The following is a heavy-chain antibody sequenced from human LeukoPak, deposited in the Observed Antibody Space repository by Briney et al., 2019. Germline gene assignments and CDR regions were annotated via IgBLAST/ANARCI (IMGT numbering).Heavy chain of an antibody. Sequence: PSETLSLTCTVSGGSLSSYYWSWIRQPAGKGLEWIGCIYTSGSTNYNPPLKSRVTMSVETSKNQFSLELSSVAAAGTAVYYCAREDRQQLVHGFDPWGQGTLVTVSS. CDR3: AREDRQQLVHGFDP. CDR2: IYTSGST. CDR1: GGSLSSYY. V-gene: IGHV4-4*07. D-gene: IGHD6-13*01. J-gene: IGHJ5*02.